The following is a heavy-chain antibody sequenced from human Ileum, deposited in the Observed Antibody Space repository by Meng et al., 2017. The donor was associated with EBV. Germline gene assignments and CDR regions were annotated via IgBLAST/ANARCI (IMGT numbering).Heavy chain of an antibody. CDR2: IIPALGTP. J-gene: IGHJ4*02. CDR1: GSTFSVYG. D-gene: IGHD3-10*01. V-gene: IGHV1-69*06. Sequence: QGRLVQSGPEVKNPWSLVKVSCKSSGSTFSVYGITWVRQAPGQGLEWMGGIIPALGTPKYARKFQDRLTITADKSTSTGYMELHSLTSNDTAVYFCARGTGADYWGQGTLVTVSS. CDR3: ARGTGADY.